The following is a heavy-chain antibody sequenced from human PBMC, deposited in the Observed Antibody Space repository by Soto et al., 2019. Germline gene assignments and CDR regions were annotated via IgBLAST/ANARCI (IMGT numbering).Heavy chain of an antibody. CDR3: ARESYDSSGYYPGYYYYGMDV. D-gene: IGHD3-22*01. CDR2: IWYDGSNK. V-gene: IGHV3-33*01. Sequence: QVQLVESGGGVVQPGRSLRLSCAASGFTFSSYGMHWVRQAPGKGLEWVAVIWYDGSNKYYADYVKGRFTISRDNSKNTLYLKMNSMRAEDTAVYYCARESYDSSGYYPGYYYYGMDVWGQGTTVTVYS. CDR1: GFTFSSYG. J-gene: IGHJ6*02.